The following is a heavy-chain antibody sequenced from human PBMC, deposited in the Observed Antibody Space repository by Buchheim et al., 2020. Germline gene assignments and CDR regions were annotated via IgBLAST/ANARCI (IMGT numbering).Heavy chain of an antibody. CDR3: ASLKGRTGTGYGMDV. Sequence: EVQLVESGGGLVLPGGSLRLSCAVAGFTFSSFEMNWVRQAPGKGLEWVSYISSSGSTKYYADSVKGRFTISRDNAENSMYLQMNSLRVEDTAAYYCASLKGRTGTGYGMDVCGQGTT. CDR1: GFTFSSFE. D-gene: IGHD1-1*01. CDR2: ISSSGSTK. V-gene: IGHV3-48*03. J-gene: IGHJ6*02.